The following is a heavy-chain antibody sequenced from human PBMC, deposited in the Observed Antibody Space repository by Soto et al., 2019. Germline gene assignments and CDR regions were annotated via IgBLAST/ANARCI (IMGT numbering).Heavy chain of an antibody. Sequence: ASVKVSCKASGYTFTGYYMHWVRQAPGQGLEWMGWINPNSGGTNYAQKFQGWVTMTRDTSISTAYMELSRLRSDDTAVYYCAREDCSSTSCYVGGNWFDPWGQGTLVTVSS. CDR1: GYTFTGYY. D-gene: IGHD2-2*01. V-gene: IGHV1-2*04. J-gene: IGHJ5*02. CDR3: AREDCSSTSCYVGGNWFDP. CDR2: INPNSGGT.